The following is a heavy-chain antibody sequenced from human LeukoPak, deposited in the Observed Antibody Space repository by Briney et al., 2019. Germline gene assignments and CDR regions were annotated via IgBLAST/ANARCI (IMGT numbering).Heavy chain of an antibody. V-gene: IGHV3-15*01. D-gene: IGHD6-13*01. Sequence: GGSLRLSCAASGFTFSDHYMDWVRQAPGKGLEWVGRIKSKTDGGTTDYAAPVKGRFTISRDDSKNTLYLQMNSLKTEDTAVYYCTTFDLFSNSWYQFDHWGQGTLVTISS. J-gene: IGHJ4*02. CDR2: IKSKTDGGTT. CDR3: TTFDLFSNSWYQFDH. CDR1: GFTFSDHY.